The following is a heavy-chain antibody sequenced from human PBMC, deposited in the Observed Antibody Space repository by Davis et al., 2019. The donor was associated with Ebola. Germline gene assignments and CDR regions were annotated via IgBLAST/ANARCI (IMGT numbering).Heavy chain of an antibody. CDR2: ISCSGGST. J-gene: IGHJ4*02. D-gene: IGHD2-15*01. V-gene: IGHV3-23*01. CDR3: TIDQGPFCCGGTCYIDY. Sequence: GESLKISCAASGFTFTSYAMSWVRQAPGKGLEWVSGISCSGGSTYYADPVKGRFTISRNNYKNTIHLQINSLRAEDTAVYYCTIDQGPFCCGGTCYIDYWGQGTLVTVSS. CDR1: GFTFTSYA.